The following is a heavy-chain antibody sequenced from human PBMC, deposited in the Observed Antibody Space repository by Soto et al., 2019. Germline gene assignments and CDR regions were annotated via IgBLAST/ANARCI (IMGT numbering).Heavy chain of an antibody. CDR2: IVVGSGNT. CDR1: GFTFTSSA. J-gene: IGHJ4*02. CDR3: AASASGRFLENDY. D-gene: IGHD3-3*01. Sequence: ASVKVSCKASGFTFTSSAVQWVRQARGQRLEWIGWIVVGSGNTNYAQKFQERVTITRDMSTSTAYMELSSLRSEDTAVYYCAASASGRFLENDYWGQGTLVTVS. V-gene: IGHV1-58*01.